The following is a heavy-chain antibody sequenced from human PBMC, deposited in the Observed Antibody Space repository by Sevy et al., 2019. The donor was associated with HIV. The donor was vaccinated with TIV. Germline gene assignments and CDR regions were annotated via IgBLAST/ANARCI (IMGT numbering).Heavy chain of an antibody. D-gene: IGHD1-7*01. CDR3: ARDPSGNYLTPHYRDYYGLDV. CDR2: MNPNNGNT. J-gene: IGHJ6*02. CDR1: GYTFSSHD. V-gene: IGHV1-8*01. Sequence: ASVKVSCKTSGYTFSSHDINWVRQAPEQGLEWMGWMNPNNGNTGYVQKFQDRVTMTRDSSIATAYMELRGLTSDDTAVYYCARDPSGNYLTPHYRDYYGLDVWGQGTAVTVSS.